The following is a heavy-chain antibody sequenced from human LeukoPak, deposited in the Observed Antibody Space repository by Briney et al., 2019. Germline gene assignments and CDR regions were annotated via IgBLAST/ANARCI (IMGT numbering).Heavy chain of an antibody. V-gene: IGHV3-53*01. CDR2: IYSGGST. Sequence: GGSLRLSCAASGFTVSSNYMSWVRQAPGKGLEWDSVIYSGGSTYYADSVKGRFTISRDNSKNTLYLQMNSLRAEDTAVYYCARGEYDSSGYYVWGQGTLVTVSS. J-gene: IGHJ4*02. CDR3: ARGEYDSSGYYV. CDR1: GFTVSSNY. D-gene: IGHD3-22*01.